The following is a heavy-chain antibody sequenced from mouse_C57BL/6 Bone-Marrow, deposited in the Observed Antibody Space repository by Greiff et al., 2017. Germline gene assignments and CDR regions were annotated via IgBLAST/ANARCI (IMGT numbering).Heavy chain of an antibody. CDR2: IWSGGST. J-gene: IGHJ2*01. CDR3: ARKETTVDYFDY. V-gene: IGHV2-2*01. D-gene: IGHD1-1*01. CDR1: GFSLTSYG. Sequence: VKLVESGPGLVQPSQSLSITCTVSGFSLTSYGVHWVRQSPGKGLEWLGVIWSGGSTDYNAAFISRLSISKDNSKSQVFFKMNSLQADDTAIYYYARKETTVDYFDYWGQGTTLTVSS.